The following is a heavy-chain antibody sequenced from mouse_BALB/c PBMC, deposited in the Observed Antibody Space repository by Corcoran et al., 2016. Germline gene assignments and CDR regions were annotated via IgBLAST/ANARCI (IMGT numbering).Heavy chain of an antibody. CDR1: GYTFTNYG. V-gene: IGHV9-3-1*01. D-gene: IGHD1-2*01. CDR2: INIYTGES. Sequence: QIQLVQSGPELKKPGEPVKISCKASGYTFTNYGMNWVKQAPGKGLKWMGWINIYTGESTYADDFKGRFDFSLETSASTAYLQINNLKNEDTATYFCARATAHYDAMDYWGQGTSVTVSS. J-gene: IGHJ4*01. CDR3: ARATAHYDAMDY.